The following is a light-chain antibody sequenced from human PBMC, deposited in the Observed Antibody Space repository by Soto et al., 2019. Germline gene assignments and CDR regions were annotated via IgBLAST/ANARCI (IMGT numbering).Light chain of an antibody. V-gene: IGLV2-14*01. CDR2: GVS. J-gene: IGLJ1*01. CDR1: ISDFAVYSY. CDR3: SSHTTSSALQV. Sequence: QSALTQPASVSGSPGQSITISCSGTISDFAVYSYVSWYQQHPGKAPKLILYGVSKWPSGVSNRFSGSKSGNMASLTISGLQADDEADYYCSSHTTSSALQVFGTGTKLTVL.